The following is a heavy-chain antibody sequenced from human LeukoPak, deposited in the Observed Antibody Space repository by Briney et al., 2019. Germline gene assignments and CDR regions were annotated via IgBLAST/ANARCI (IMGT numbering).Heavy chain of an antibody. CDR1: GFTFSSYS. CDR3: ARDPSIAAAGDY. D-gene: IGHD6-13*01. CDR2: ISSSSYI. Sequence: GGSLRLSCAASGFTFSSYSMNWVRQAPGKGLEWVSSISSSSYIYYADSVKGRFTISRDNAKNSLYLQMNSLRAEDTAVYYCARDPSIAAAGDYWGQGTLVTVSS. J-gene: IGHJ4*02. V-gene: IGHV3-21*01.